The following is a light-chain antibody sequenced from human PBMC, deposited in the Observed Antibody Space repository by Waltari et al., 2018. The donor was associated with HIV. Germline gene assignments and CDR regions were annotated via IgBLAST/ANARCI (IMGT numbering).Light chain of an antibody. CDR1: SPNIGSNS. CDR2: RNN. J-gene: IGLJ2*01. V-gene: IGLV1-47*01. Sequence: QSVLTQPPSASGTPGQRVTISCSASSPNIGSNSVSWYQQLPRTAPKLLLYRNNQRPSGVPDRFSGSKSGGWGWVAISGLRSEDEADYYCAAWGNSLSLLFGGGTKLTVL. CDR3: AAWGNSLSLL.